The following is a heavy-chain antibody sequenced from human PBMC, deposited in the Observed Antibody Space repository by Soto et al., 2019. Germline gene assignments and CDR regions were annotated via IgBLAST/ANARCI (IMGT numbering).Heavy chain of an antibody. CDR2: ISYDGSNK. D-gene: IGHD5-18*01. CDR3: AKDSDTAIDY. V-gene: IGHV3-30*18. Sequence: LRLSCAASEFTFSSYGMHWVRQAPGKGLEWVAVISYDGSNKYYADSVKGRFTISRDNSKNTLYLQMNSLRAEDTAVYYCAKDSDTAIDYWGQGTLVTVSS. CDR1: EFTFSSYG. J-gene: IGHJ4*02.